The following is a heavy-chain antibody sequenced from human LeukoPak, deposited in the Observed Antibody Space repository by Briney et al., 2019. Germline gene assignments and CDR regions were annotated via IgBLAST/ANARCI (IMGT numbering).Heavy chain of an antibody. D-gene: IGHD3-22*01. CDR1: SGSISRQY. Sequence: PSETLSLTCTVSSGSISRQYWSWIRRPPGKGLEWIGFIYYSGSTNYNPSLKSRVTISVDTSKNQFSLKLSSVTAADTAVYYCARGHDSSSYYLPYWGQGTLVTVSS. CDR3: ARGHDSSSYYLPY. J-gene: IGHJ4*02. CDR2: IYYSGST. V-gene: IGHV4-59*11.